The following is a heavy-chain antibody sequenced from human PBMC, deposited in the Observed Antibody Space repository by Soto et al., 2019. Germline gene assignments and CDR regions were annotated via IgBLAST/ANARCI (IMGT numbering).Heavy chain of an antibody. V-gene: IGHV3-30*18. CDR1: GFTFDNYG. CDR2: ISYDGSKK. CDR3: AKDLDVVVVVTATRGLDV. Sequence: QVQLVESGGGVIQPGRSLRLSCAASGFTFDNYGLHWVRQAPGKGLEWVAGISYDGSKKFYADSVTGRVTISRDNSKNTLYLQMNTRRVEDTAVYYCAKDLDVVVVVTATRGLDVWGKGTTVTVSS. J-gene: IGHJ6*04. D-gene: IGHD2-15*01.